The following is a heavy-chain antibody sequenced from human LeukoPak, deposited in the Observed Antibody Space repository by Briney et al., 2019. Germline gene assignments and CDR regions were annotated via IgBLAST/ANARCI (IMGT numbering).Heavy chain of an antibody. V-gene: IGHV3-33*01. D-gene: IGHD6-13*01. CDR2: VWDDGSK. J-gene: IGHJ4*02. CDR1: GFTFSTYG. CDR3: ARDLEQLDSFDY. Sequence: PGGSLRLSCAASGFTFSTYGMHWVRQAPGTGLEWVAVVWDDGSKYYADSVKGRFTISRDNSKNTLYLQMNSLRAEDTAVYYCARDLEQLDSFDYWGQGTLVTVSS.